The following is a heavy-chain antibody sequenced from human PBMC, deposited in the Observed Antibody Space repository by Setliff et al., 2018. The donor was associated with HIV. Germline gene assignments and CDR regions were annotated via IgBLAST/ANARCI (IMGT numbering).Heavy chain of an antibody. J-gene: IGHJ4*02. V-gene: IGHV5-51*01. CDR3: ATRLLGYSGYGY. D-gene: IGHD5-12*01. Sequence: GESLKISCRTSGYNFATYYIAWVRQMPGKGPEWMGSVNPGDSSTKYNPSLQGQVTMSADKLINTAYLQWSSLKASDTAMYYCATRLLGYSGYGYRGQGTLVTVSS. CDR1: GYNFATYY. CDR2: VNPGDSST.